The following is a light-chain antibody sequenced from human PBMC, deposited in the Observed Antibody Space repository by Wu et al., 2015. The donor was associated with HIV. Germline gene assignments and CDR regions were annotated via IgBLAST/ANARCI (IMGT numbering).Light chain of an antibody. CDR2: GAS. CDR3: QQYNNWPPYS. CDR1: QSVSSN. J-gene: IGKJ2*03. V-gene: IGKV3-15*01. Sequence: EIVMTQSPATLSVSPGERATLSCRASQSVSSNLAWHQQKPGQAPRLLIYGASTRATGIPARFSGSGSGTEFTLTISSLQSEDFAVYYCQQYNNWPPYSFGQGPKLGDQT.